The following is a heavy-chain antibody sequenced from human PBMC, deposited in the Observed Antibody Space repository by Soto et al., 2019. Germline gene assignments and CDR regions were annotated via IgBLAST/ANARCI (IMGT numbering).Heavy chain of an antibody. V-gene: IGHV3-23*01. CDR3: ARGLDYYLYPFDF. Sequence: VHLLESGGGLVQPGGSLRLSCVASGFTFHNFAMNWLRRTPGKGLEWVSSISGSGVTTHDADSVKGRFTISRDNSKNTLYLQMNSLSAEDTAVYYCARGLDYYLYPFDFWGQGIPVTVSA. CDR2: ISGSGVTT. D-gene: IGHD3-10*01. J-gene: IGHJ4*02. CDR1: GFTFHNFA.